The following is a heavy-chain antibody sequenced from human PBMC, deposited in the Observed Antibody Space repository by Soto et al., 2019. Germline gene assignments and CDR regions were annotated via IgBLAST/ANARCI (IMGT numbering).Heavy chain of an antibody. V-gene: IGHV3-48*03. CDR2: IGRCGTTT. J-gene: IGHJ3*01. Sequence: PWGSLRLSCAASGLTFSNYEMNWVRQAPGKGLEWVSYIGRCGTTTYYADSLKGRFTISRDNAKNSLYLQMNSLRAEDTAVYYCATRYGGGGACDCWGQGTMVSVS. CDR3: ATRYGGGGACDC. CDR1: GLTFSNYE. D-gene: IGHD5-18*01.